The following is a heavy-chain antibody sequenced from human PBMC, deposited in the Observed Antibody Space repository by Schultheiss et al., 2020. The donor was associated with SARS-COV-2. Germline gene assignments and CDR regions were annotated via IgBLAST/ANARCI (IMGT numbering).Heavy chain of an antibody. CDR2: ISGSGGST. CDR3: AKDGTPYGDYVPTHFDY. J-gene: IGHJ4*02. CDR1: GFTFSSYA. Sequence: GESLKISCAASGFTFSSYAMHWVRQALGKGLEWVSAISGSGGSTYYADSVKGRFTISRDNSKNTLYLQMNSLRAEDTAVYYCAKDGTPYGDYVPTHFDYWGQGTLVTVSS. V-gene: IGHV3-23*01. D-gene: IGHD4-17*01.